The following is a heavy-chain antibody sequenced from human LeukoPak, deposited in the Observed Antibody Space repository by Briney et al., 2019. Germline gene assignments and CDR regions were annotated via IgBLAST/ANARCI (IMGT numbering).Heavy chain of an antibody. D-gene: IGHD3-22*01. CDR1: GYTFTSYG. CDR3: AKEDIYYDSSGYYAKVNHYGMDV. CDR2: ISAYNGNT. J-gene: IGHJ6*02. Sequence: GASVKVSCKASGYTFTSYGISWVRQAPGQGLEWMGWISAYNGNTNYAQKLQGRVTMTTDTSTSTAYMELRSLRSDDTAVYYCAKEDIYYDSSGYYAKVNHYGMDVWGQGTTVTVSS. V-gene: IGHV1-18*01.